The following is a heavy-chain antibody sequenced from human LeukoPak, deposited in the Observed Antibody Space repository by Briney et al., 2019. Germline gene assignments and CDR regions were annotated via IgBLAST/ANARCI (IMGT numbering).Heavy chain of an antibody. CDR3: ARCPSGNFPFDY. CDR1: GFTVSTNY. D-gene: IGHD4-23*01. J-gene: IGHJ4*02. Sequence: GGSLRLSCAASGFTVSTNYMSWVRQAPGKGLEWVSVIYSGGSTYYADSVKGRFTISRDNSKNTLYLQMNSLRVEDTAVYYCARCPSGNFPFDYWGQGTLVTVSS. CDR2: IYSGGST. V-gene: IGHV3-53*01.